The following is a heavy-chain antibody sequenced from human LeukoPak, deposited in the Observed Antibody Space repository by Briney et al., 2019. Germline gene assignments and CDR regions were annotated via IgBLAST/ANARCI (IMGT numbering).Heavy chain of an antibody. J-gene: IGHJ4*02. D-gene: IGHD6-19*01. Sequence: SETLSLTCTVSGGSISSSSYYWGWIRQPPGKGLEWIGSIYYSGSTYYNPSLKSRVTISVDTSKNQFSLKLSSVTAADPAVYYCARPSSGWFIHWGQGTLVTVSS. V-gene: IGHV4-39*01. CDR1: GGSISSSSYY. CDR3: ARPSSGWFIH. CDR2: IYYSGST.